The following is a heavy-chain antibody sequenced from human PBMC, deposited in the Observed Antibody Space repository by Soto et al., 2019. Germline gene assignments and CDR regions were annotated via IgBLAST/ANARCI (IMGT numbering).Heavy chain of an antibody. V-gene: IGHV1-3*01. CDR3: ARGCGRGYCSGGSCMEDAFDI. D-gene: IGHD2-15*01. CDR1: GYTFTSYA. CDR2: INAGNGNT. Sequence: ASVKVSCKASGYTFTSYAMHWVRQAPGQRLEWMGWINAGNGNTKYSQKLQGRVTITRDTSASTAYMELSSLRSEDTAVYYCARGCGRGYCSGGSCMEDAFDIWGQGTMVTVSS. J-gene: IGHJ3*02.